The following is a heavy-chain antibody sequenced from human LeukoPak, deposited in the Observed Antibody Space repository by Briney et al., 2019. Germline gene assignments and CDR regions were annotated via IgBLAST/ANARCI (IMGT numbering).Heavy chain of an antibody. CDR2: ISSSGSTI. CDR1: GFTFSDYY. D-gene: IGHD2/OR15-2a*01. V-gene: IGHV3-11*04. Sequence: GGSLRLSCAASGFTFSDYYMSWIRQAPGKGLEWVSYISSSGSTIYYADHVKDRFTISRDNAKNSLYLQMNSLRADDTAVYFCAGGAGFLIDYWGQGALVTVSS. J-gene: IGHJ4*02. CDR3: AGGAGFLIDY.